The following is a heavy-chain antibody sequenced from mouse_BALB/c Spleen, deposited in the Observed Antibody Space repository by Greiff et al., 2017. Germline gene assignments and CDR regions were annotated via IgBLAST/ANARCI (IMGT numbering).Heavy chain of an antibody. CDR1: GYTFTSYW. V-gene: IGHV1-69*02. J-gene: IGHJ4*01. CDR2: IYPSDSYT. CDR3: TRGRAFTLYYAMDY. D-gene: IGHD3-3*01. Sequence: QVQLQQPGAELVRPGASVKLSCKASGYTFTSYWINWVKQRPGQGLEWIGNIYPSDSYTNYNQKFKDKATVTVDKSSSTDYMQLSSPTSEDTAVYYCTRGRAFTLYYAMDYWGQGTSVTVSS.